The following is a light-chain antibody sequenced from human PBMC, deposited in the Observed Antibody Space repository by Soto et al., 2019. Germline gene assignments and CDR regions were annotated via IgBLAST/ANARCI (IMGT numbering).Light chain of an antibody. CDR3: QQYENWPYT. V-gene: IGKV3-15*01. J-gene: IGKJ2*01. CDR1: QSVSSN. CDR2: GAS. Sequence: EIVMTQSPATLSVSPGERATLSCRASQSVSSNLAWYQQKPGQAPRLLIYGASTRATGIPARFSGSGSGTEFTHTISSLQSEDFAVYYCQQYENWPYTFGQGTKLEIK.